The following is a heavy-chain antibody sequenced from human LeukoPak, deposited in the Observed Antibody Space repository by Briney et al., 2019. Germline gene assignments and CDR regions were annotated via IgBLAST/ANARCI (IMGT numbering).Heavy chain of an antibody. D-gene: IGHD1-26*01. J-gene: IGHJ4*02. CDR3: ASLSGSLAFDY. V-gene: IGHV4-38-2*02. CDR1: GYSISSGYY. Sequence: SETLSLTCTVSGYSISSGYYWGWIRQPPGKGLEWIGSIYHSGSTNYNPSLKSRVTISIDTSKNQFSLKLSSVTAADTAVYYCASLSGSLAFDYWGQGTLVTVSS. CDR2: IYHSGST.